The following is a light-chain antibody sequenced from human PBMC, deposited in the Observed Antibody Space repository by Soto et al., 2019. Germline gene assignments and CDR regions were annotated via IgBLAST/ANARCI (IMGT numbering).Light chain of an antibody. J-gene: IGKJ4*01. Sequence: GLPQYPTTMTSPSGPRDKNTCRASQSVSSYLAWYQQKPGQAPRLLIYDASNRATGIPARFSGSWSWTDFTLTISNLEPEDFAVYYCQERSNWPPLPFGGGTNVDIK. CDR2: DAS. CDR1: QSVSSY. CDR3: QERSNWPPLP. V-gene: IGKV3-11*01.